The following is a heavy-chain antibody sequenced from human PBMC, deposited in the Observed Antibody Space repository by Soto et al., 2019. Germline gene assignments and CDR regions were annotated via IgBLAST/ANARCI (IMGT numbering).Heavy chain of an antibody. D-gene: IGHD3-22*01. V-gene: IGHV3-23*01. J-gene: IGHJ4*02. Sequence: GGSLRLSCAASGFTFSSYAMSWVRQAPGKGLEWVSAISGSGGSTYYADSVKGRFTISRDNSKNTLYLQMNSLRAEDTAVYYCAKATYYYDSSGYYPFDYWGQGTLVTVSS. CDR2: ISGSGGST. CDR1: GFTFSSYA. CDR3: AKATYYYDSSGYYPFDY.